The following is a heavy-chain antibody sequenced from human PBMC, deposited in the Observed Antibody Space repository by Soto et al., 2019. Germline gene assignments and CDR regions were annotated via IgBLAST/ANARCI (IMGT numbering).Heavy chain of an antibody. CDR2: ISASGDYT. J-gene: IGHJ6*02. Sequence: QVQLVESGGGWVKPGESLRLSCIGSGFFLSNNWMTWIRQAPGKGLEWVSYISASGDYTIYADYLKGRFTISRDNARNTLWLQISSLTAEDTAVYYYARSAGWRQVGVYKYGLDVWGQGTTVIASS. V-gene: IGHV3-11*06. CDR3: ARSAGWRQVGVYKYGLDV. D-gene: IGHD1-1*01. CDR1: GFFLSNNW.